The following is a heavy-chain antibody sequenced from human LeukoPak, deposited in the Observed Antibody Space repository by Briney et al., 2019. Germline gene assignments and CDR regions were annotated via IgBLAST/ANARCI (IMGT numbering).Heavy chain of an antibody. CDR3: ARESRVGVTAGAYNWFDP. Sequence: ASVKVSCKASGGTFSSYAISWVRQAPGQGLEWMGRIILILGIANYAQKFQGRVTITANKSTSTAYMELSSLRSEDTAVYYCARESRVGVTAGAYNWFDPWGQGTLVTVSS. CDR1: GGTFSSYA. CDR2: IILILGIA. V-gene: IGHV1-69*04. D-gene: IGHD2-21*02. J-gene: IGHJ5*02.